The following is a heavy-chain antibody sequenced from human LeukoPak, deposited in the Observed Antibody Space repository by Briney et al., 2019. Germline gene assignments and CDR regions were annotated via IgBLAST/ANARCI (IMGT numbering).Heavy chain of an antibody. V-gene: IGHV4-59*01. CDR3: ARVSSSYHHIEYFQH. Sequence: PSETLSLTCTVSGGSISSYYWSWIRQPPGKGLEWIGYIYYSGSTNYNPSLKSRVTISVDTSKNQFSLKLSYVTAADTAVYYCARVSSSYHHIEYFQHWGQGTLVTVSS. J-gene: IGHJ1*01. D-gene: IGHD2-15*01. CDR2: IYYSGST. CDR1: GGSISSYY.